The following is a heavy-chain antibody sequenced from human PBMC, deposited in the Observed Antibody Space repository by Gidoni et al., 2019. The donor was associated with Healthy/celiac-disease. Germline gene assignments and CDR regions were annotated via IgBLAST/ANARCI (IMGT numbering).Heavy chain of an antibody. J-gene: IGHJ6*02. CDR1: GGSISSYY. D-gene: IGHD3-10*01. Sequence: QVQLQESGPGLVKPSETLSLTCTVSGGSISSYYWSWIRQPPGKGLEWIGYIYYSGRTNYNPSLKSRVTISVDTSKNQFSLKLSSVTAADTAVYYCARIPGYGSGSYYLYYYGMDVWGQGTTVTVSS. CDR2: IYYSGRT. V-gene: IGHV4-59*01. CDR3: ARIPGYGSGSYYLYYYGMDV.